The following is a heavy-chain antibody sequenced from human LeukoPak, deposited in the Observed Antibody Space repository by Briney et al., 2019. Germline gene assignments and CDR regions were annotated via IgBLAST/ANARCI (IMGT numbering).Heavy chain of an antibody. D-gene: IGHD2-2*01. J-gene: IGHJ5*02. CDR2: ISGSGGST. CDR1: GFTFSSYA. V-gene: IGHV3-23*01. Sequence: GGSLRLSCAASGFTFSSYAMSWVRQAPGKGLEWVSAISGSGGSTYYADSVKGRFTISRDNSKNTLYLQMNSLRAEATAVYYCARAPGVVPAAIWFDTWGQGTMVTVTS. CDR3: ARAPGVVPAAIWFDT.